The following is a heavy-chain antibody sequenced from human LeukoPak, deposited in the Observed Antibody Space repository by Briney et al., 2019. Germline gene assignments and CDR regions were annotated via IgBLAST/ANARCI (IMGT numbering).Heavy chain of an antibody. J-gene: IGHJ4*02. D-gene: IGHD3-22*01. V-gene: IGHV3-11*04. Sequence: GGSLRLSCAASGFTFSDYYMSWIRQAPGKGLEYISYISGGGDTIYYADSVKGRFTISRDNAKNSLYVQVNSLRAEDTAVYYCARGDRITMIVVEPFDFWGQGTLVTVSS. CDR2: ISGGGDTI. CDR1: GFTFSDYY. CDR3: ARGDRITMIVVEPFDF.